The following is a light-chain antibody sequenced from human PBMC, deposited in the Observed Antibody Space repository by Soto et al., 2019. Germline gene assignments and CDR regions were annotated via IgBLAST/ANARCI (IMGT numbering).Light chain of an antibody. CDR2: AAS. V-gene: IGKV1-27*01. CDR3: QQYNSYWT. CDR1: QDIGNF. J-gene: IGKJ1*01. Sequence: IVMTQSPASLSAFVGYRVTITCRASQDIGNFLAWYQQKPGKVPKLLIYAASTLQSGVPSRFSGSGSGTDFTLTISSLQPDDFATYYCQQYNSYWTFGQGTKV.